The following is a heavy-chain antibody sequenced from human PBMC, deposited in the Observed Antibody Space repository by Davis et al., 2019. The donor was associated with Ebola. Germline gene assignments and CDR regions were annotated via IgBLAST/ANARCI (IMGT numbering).Heavy chain of an antibody. Sequence: PGGSLRLSCAASGFTFVTYAMSWVRQAPGKGLEWVATVSHSGLDTYYRDSVKGRCAVARDNSKRTRYLQMNSLRAEDTAMYYCVKDRPYSGTYLRYFDYWGQGSLVSVSS. CDR1: GFTFVTYA. J-gene: IGHJ4*02. V-gene: IGHV3-23*03. CDR3: VKDRPYSGTYLRYFDY. CDR2: VSHSGLDT. D-gene: IGHD1-26*01.